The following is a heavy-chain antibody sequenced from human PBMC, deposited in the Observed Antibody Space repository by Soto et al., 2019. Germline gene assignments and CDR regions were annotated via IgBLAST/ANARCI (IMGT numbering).Heavy chain of an antibody. CDR1: GYSISSGDY. Sequence: SETLSLTXAVSGYSISSGDYWGWIRQPPGKRLEWIGTIYHSGNTYYNPSLKSRVTISVDTSKNQFSLKLNSVTAADTALYYCARLVDYYGSGSYWFDPWGQGTLVTVSS. J-gene: IGHJ5*02. CDR2: IYHSGNT. D-gene: IGHD3-10*01. V-gene: IGHV4-38-2*01. CDR3: ARLVDYYGSGSYWFDP.